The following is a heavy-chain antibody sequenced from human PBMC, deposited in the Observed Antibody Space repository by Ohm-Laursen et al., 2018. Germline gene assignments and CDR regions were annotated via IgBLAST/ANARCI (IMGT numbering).Heavy chain of an antibody. D-gene: IGHD6-19*01. Sequence: SLRLSCTASGFTFSSYGMHWVRQAPGKGLEWVAVISYDGSNKYYADSVKGRFTISRDNSKNTLYLQMNSLRAEDTAVYYCAKGTSSGWSYYYYGMDVWGQGTTVTVSS. J-gene: IGHJ6*02. CDR1: GFTFSSYG. V-gene: IGHV3-30*18. CDR3: AKGTSSGWSYYYYGMDV. CDR2: ISYDGSNK.